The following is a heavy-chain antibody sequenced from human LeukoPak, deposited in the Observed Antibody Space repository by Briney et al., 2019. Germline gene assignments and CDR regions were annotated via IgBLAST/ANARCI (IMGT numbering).Heavy chain of an antibody. V-gene: IGHV3-30*18. J-gene: IGHJ4*02. CDR3: AKDRGYSHGFEY. D-gene: IGHD5-12*01. CDR2: ISYDGRNK. Sequence: TGGSLRLSCAASGFTFSSYGMHWVRQAPGRGLEWVAAISYDGRNKGYVDSVKGRFTISRDNSKNTLYLQMNSLRAEDTAVYYCAKDRGYSHGFEYWGQGTLVTISS. CDR1: GFTFSSYG.